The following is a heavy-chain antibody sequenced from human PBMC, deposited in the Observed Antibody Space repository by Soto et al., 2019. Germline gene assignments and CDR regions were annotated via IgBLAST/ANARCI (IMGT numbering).Heavy chain of an antibody. J-gene: IGHJ3*02. V-gene: IGHV3-7*01. CDR1: DSPFW. CDR3: ARGLGSSGWYSPWDAFDI. Sequence: PGGSLDSPVQSLDSPFWMSWVRQAPGKGLEWVANIKQDGNEKYYVDSVKGRFTISRDNAKNSLYLQMNSLRAEDTAVYYCARGLGSSGWYSPWDAFDIWGQGTMVTVSS. D-gene: IGHD6-19*01. CDR2: IKQDGNEK.